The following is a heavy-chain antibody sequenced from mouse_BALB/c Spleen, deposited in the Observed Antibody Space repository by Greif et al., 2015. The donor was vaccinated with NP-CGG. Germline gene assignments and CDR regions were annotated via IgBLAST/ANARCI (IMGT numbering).Heavy chain of an antibody. J-gene: IGHJ4*01. CDR2: IYPGSGNT. CDR1: GYTFTDYY. Sequence: QVQLKHSGAEPARPGASVKLSCKASGYTFTDYYINWVKQRTGQGLEWIGEIYPGSGNTYYNEKFKGKATLTADKSSSTAYMQLSSLTSEDSAVYFCARKGVRRAMDYWGQETSVTVSS. D-gene: IGHD2-14*01. V-gene: IGHV1-77*01. CDR3: ARKGVRRAMDY.